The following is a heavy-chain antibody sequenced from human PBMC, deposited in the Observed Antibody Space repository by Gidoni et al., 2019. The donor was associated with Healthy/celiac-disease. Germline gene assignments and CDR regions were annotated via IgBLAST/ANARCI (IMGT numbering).Heavy chain of an antibody. V-gene: IGHV4-31*03. D-gene: IGHD4-17*01. J-gene: IGHJ6*02. CDR2: IYYSGST. Sequence: QVQLQESGPGLVKPSQTLSLTCTVSGGSISSGGYYWSWIRQHPGKGLEWIGYIYYSGSTYYNPSLKSRVTISVDTSKNQFSLKLSSVTAADTAVYYCAREGPADYGDYVPYYYYGMDVWGQGTTVTVSS. CDR1: GGSISSGGYY. CDR3: AREGPADYGDYVPYYYYGMDV.